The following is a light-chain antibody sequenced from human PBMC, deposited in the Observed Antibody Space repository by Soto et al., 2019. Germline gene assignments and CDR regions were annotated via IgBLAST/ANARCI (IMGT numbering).Light chain of an antibody. CDR2: KAS. V-gene: IGKV1-5*03. CDR3: QQYDNYPLT. CDR1: QSISSW. Sequence: DTQMTQSPSTLSASVGDRVTITCRASQSISSWLAWYQQKPGKAPKLLIYKASTLHSGVPSSFSGSGSGTEFTLTISSLQPDDFATYYCQQYDNYPLTFGEGTKVEIK. J-gene: IGKJ4*01.